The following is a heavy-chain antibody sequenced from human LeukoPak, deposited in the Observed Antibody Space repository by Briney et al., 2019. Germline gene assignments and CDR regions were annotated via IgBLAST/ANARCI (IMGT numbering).Heavy chain of an antibody. CDR3: ARYCSSTSCYQSRAFDI. Sequence: PSETLSLTCTVSGGSISSGGYYCSWIRQHPGKGLEWIGYIYYSGSTYYNPSLKSRVTISVDTSKNQFSLKLSSVTAADTAVYYCARYCSSTSCYQSRAFDIWGQGTMVTVSS. D-gene: IGHD2-2*01. CDR2: IYYSGST. J-gene: IGHJ3*02. CDR1: GGSISSGGYY. V-gene: IGHV4-31*03.